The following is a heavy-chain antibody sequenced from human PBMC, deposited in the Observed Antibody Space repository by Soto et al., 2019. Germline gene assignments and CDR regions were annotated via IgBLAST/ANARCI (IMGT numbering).Heavy chain of an antibody. Sequence: QVQLQESGPGLVKPSQTLSLTCTVSVASISSGGYYWSWIRQHPGEGLEWIGYIYYSGSTSYNPSLKSRVTRSVDTSKHQFSLKLSPVTDADTAVYYCARESKYDTSGYPPWFAPWGQGTLVTVSS. J-gene: IGHJ5*02. D-gene: IGHD3-22*01. CDR3: ARESKYDTSGYPPWFAP. V-gene: IGHV4-31*03. CDR1: VASISSGGYY. CDR2: IYYSGST.